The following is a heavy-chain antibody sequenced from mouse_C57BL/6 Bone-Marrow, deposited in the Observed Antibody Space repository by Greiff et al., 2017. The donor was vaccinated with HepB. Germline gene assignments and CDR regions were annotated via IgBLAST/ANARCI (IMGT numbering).Heavy chain of an antibody. J-gene: IGHJ2*01. CDR3: ARDLLPYFDY. Sequence: EVQRVESGGGLVKPGGSLKLSCAASGFTFSSYAMSWVRQTPEKRLEWVATISDGGSYTYYPDNVKGRFTISRDNAKNNLYLQMSHLKSEDTAMYYCARDLLPYFDYWGHGTTLTVSS. D-gene: IGHD1-1*01. V-gene: IGHV5-4*01. CDR2: ISDGGSYT. CDR1: GFTFSSYA.